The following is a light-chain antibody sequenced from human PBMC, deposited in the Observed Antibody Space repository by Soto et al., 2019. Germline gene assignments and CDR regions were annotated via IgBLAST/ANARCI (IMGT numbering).Light chain of an antibody. V-gene: IGKV3-20*01. CDR1: QSGSSNY. J-gene: IGKJ4*01. CDR2: GAS. Sequence: EIVLTQSPGTLSLSPGDRATLSCRASQSGSSNYLAWYQQKPGQAPRLLIYGASSRATGIPDSFSGSGSGTDFTLTISRLEPEDFAVYYCQRYGTSLPLTFGGGTKVEIK. CDR3: QRYGTSLPLT.